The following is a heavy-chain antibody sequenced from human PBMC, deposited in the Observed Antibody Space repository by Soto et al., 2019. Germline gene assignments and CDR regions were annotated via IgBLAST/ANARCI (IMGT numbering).Heavy chain of an antibody. CDR3: ASNFSRGSFQYFDT. CDR1: GHTFTGNY. V-gene: IGHV1-46*01. J-gene: IGHJ4*02. D-gene: IGHD1-26*01. Sequence: QVELLQSGAEVRKPGASVKVSCKASGHTFTGNYMHWVRQAPGQGLEWMGIINPDGDVTTYAHKFRGRVTLTREMSTSTSYMELRSLTSEDTVVYYCASNFSRGSFQYFDTWDQGTLVTVSS. CDR2: INPDGDVT.